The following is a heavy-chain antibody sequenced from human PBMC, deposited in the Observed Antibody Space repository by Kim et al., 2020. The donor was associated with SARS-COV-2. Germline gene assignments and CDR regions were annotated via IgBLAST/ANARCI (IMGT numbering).Heavy chain of an antibody. Sequence: TSYTDSVKGCFTISRDNSMNTLVLQMNILTAADTAVYYCAKDREWLVAFDSWGQGTPVTVSS. CDR3: AKDREWLVAFDS. CDR2: T. J-gene: IGHJ4*02. V-gene: IGHV3-23*01. D-gene: IGHD6-19*01.